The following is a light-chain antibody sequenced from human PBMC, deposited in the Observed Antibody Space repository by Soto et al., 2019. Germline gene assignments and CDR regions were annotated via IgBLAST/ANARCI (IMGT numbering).Light chain of an antibody. V-gene: IGLV2-8*01. J-gene: IGLJ3*02. Sequence: QSALTQPPSASGSPGQSVTISCTGTSSDVGGYNYVSWYQQHPGKAPKLMIYEVSKRPSGVPDRFSGSKSGNTASLPVSGLQAEDEADYYCSSYAGSNLWVFGGGTKLPVL. CDR1: SSDVGGYNY. CDR3: SSYAGSNLWV. CDR2: EVS.